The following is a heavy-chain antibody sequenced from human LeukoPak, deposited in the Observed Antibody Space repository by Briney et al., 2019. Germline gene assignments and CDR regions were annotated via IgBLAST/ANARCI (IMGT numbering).Heavy chain of an antibody. CDR2: ISSAGSTV. CDR3: ARVRLLWFGELSSCYFDY. D-gene: IGHD3-10*01. CDR1: GFTFSGYT. Sequence: HPGGSLRLSCAASGFTFSGYTMIWVRQAPGKGLEWLSYISSAGSTVYYADSVKGRFTISRDNAKNSLYLQVNSLRAEDTAVYYCARVRLLWFGELSSCYFDYWGQGTLVTVSS. J-gene: IGHJ4*02. V-gene: IGHV3-48*01.